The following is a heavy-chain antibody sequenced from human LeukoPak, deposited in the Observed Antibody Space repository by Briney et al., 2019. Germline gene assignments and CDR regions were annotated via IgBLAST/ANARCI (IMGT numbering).Heavy chain of an antibody. CDR2: IYYSGST. Sequence: SETLSLTCTVSGGSISSYYWSWIRQPPGKGLEWIGYIYYSGSTNYNPSLKSRVTISVDTSKNQFSLKLSSVTAADTAVYYCARERAVTTYYYFDYWGQGTLVTISS. CDR1: GGSISSYY. V-gene: IGHV4-59*01. J-gene: IGHJ4*02. D-gene: IGHD4-17*01. CDR3: ARERAVTTYYYFDY.